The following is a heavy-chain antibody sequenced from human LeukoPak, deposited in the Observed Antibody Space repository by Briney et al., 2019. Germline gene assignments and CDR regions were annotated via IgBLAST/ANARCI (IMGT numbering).Heavy chain of an antibody. CDR3: ATMGSGSYFNY. J-gene: IGHJ4*02. CDR2: INQSGST. CDR1: GGPFSIYC. D-gene: IGHD1-1*01. V-gene: IGHV4-34*01. Sequence: SETLSLACGVYGGPFSIYCWNWIRQSPGEGLEWIGEINQSGSTKYNPSLKSRVTISVDTSKNQFSLKLSSVTAADTAVYYCATMGSGSYFNYWGQGSLVTVSS.